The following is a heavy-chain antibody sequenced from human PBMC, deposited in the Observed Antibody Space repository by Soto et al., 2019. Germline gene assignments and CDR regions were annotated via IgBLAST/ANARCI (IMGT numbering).Heavy chain of an antibody. CDR3: AKERGGGEYYDSSGYYFAH. V-gene: IGHV3-21*04. CDR2: ISSSSSYI. J-gene: IGHJ4*02. CDR1: GFTFSSYS. D-gene: IGHD3-22*01. Sequence: GGSLRLSCAASGFTFSSYSMNWVRQAPGKGLEWVSSISSSSSYIYYADSVKGRFTISRDNAKNSLYLQMNSLRAEDTAVYYCAKERGGGEYYDSSGYYFAHWGQGTLVTVSS.